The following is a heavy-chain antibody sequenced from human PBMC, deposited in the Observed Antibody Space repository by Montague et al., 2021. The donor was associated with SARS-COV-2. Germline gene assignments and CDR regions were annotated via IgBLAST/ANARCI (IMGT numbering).Heavy chain of an antibody. Sequence: SETLSLTRTVSGGSISSYYWSWIRQHPGKGLEWIGYTYYSGSTNYNPSLKSRVTISVDTSKNQFSLKLSSVTAADTAVYYCARRGMGYDSSGYPPDAFDIWGQGTMVTVSS. CDR2: TYYSGST. J-gene: IGHJ3*02. CDR1: GGSISSYY. CDR3: ARRGMGYDSSGYPPDAFDI. D-gene: IGHD3-22*01. V-gene: IGHV4-59*01.